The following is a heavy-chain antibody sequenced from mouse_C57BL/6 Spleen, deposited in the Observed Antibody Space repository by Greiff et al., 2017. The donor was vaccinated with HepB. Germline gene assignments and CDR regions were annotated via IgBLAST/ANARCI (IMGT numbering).Heavy chain of an antibody. CDR1: GYSITSGYY. CDR3: ARGGSSPWFAY. V-gene: IGHV3-6*01. D-gene: IGHD1-1*01. CDR2: ISYDGSN. J-gene: IGHJ3*01. Sequence: EVQLVESGPGLVKPSQSLSLTCSVTGYSITSGYYWNWNRQFPGNKLEWMGYISYDGSNNYNPSLKNRISITRDTSKNQFFLKLNSVTTEDTATYYCARGGSSPWFAYWGQGTLVTVSA.